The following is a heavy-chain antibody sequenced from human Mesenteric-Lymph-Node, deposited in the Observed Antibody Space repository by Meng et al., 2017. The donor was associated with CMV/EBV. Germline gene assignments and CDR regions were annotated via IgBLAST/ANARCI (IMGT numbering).Heavy chain of an antibody. Sequence: FSTYSIHCLRQAPGQGLEWMGGIIPIYRTANYAQQFQGRVTITADTSTSTAYMDLSSLRSGDTGVYYCARKPVDMVSTYTSPFDYWGQGTLVTVSS. CDR1: FSTYS. V-gene: IGHV1-69*06. D-gene: IGHD5/OR15-5a*01. J-gene: IGHJ4*02. CDR3: ARKPVDMVSTYTSPFDY. CDR2: IIPIYRTA.